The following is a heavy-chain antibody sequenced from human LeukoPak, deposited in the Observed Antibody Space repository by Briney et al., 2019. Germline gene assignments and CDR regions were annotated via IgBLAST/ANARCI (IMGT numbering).Heavy chain of an antibody. Sequence: SVKVSCKASGGTFSSYAISWVRQAPGQGLEWMGRIIPILGIANYAQKFQGRVTITADKSTSTAYMELSSLRSEDTAVYYCARVTAVAAARYYYYGMDVWGQGTTVIVSS. D-gene: IGHD6-19*01. CDR3: ARVTAVAAARYYYYGMDV. J-gene: IGHJ6*02. V-gene: IGHV1-69*04. CDR2: IIPILGIA. CDR1: GGTFSSYA.